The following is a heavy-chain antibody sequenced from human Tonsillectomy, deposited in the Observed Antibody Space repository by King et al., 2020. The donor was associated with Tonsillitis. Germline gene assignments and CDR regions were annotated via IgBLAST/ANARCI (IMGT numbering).Heavy chain of an antibody. V-gene: IGHV4-39*01. CDR1: GGSISSDTYY. CDR3: VRHFSSGCVYHYGLDV. Sequence: LQLQESGPGLVKPSETLSLTCTVSGGSISSDTYYWGWIRQPPEKGLEWIGSMYYSGSTYYNPSFESRVTISVDTSKNQFSLKLTSVTAADTAVYYCVRHFSSGCVYHYGLDVWGQGTAVPVSS. J-gene: IGHJ6*02. CDR2: MYYSGST. D-gene: IGHD6-19*01.